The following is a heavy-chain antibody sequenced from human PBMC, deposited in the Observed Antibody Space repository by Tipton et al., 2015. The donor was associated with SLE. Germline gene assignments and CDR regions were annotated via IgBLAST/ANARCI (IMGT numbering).Heavy chain of an antibody. CDR2: IYHSGST. J-gene: IGHJ4*02. CDR1: GGSISSYY. D-gene: IGHD6-19*01. Sequence: LRLSCTVSGGSISSYYWSWIRQHPGKGLEWIGSIYHSGSTYYNPSLKSRVTISVDTSKNQFSLKLSSVTAADTAVYYCARATVAGMGYWGQGTLVTVSS. V-gene: IGHV4-38-2*02. CDR3: ARATVAGMGY.